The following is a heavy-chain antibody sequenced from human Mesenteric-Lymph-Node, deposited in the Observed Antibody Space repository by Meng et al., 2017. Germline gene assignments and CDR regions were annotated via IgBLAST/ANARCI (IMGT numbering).Heavy chain of an antibody. Sequence: GESLKISCAASGFTFSSYWMSWVRQAPGKGLEWVSGINWNGGSTGYADSVKGRFTISRDNAKNSLYLQMNSLRAEDTALYYCARSGGGFAMATHWGQGTLVTVSS. CDR3: ARSGGGFAMATH. CDR1: GFTFSSYW. CDR2: INWNGGST. J-gene: IGHJ4*02. V-gene: IGHV3-20*04. D-gene: IGHD3-16*01.